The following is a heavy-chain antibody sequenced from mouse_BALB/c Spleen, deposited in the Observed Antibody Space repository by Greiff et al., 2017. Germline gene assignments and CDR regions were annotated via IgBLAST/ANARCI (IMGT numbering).Heavy chain of an antibody. Sequence: EVQVVESGGGLVKPGGSLKLSCAASGFTFSSYAMSWVRQTPEKRLEWVASISSGGSTYYPDSVKGRFTISRDNARNILYLQMSSLRSEDTAMYYCARETPQTLYAMDYWGQGTSVTVSS. CDR1: GFTFSSYA. J-gene: IGHJ4*01. CDR2: ISSGGST. CDR3: ARETPQTLYAMDY. V-gene: IGHV5-6-5*01.